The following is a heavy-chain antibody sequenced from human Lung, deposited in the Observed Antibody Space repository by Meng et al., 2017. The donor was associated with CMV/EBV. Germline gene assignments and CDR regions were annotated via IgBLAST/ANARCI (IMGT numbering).Heavy chain of an antibody. CDR1: GGTFSSYA. J-gene: IGHJ4*02. CDR3: ARASQAYCGGDCSEFDY. CDR2: IIPIFGTA. Sequence: SVKVSCKASGGTFSSYAISWVRQAPGQGLEWMGGIIPIFGTANYAQKFQGRVTITTDESTSTAYMELSSLRSEDTAVYYCARASQAYCGGDCSEFDYWGQGXLVTGS. V-gene: IGHV1-69*05. D-gene: IGHD2-21*01.